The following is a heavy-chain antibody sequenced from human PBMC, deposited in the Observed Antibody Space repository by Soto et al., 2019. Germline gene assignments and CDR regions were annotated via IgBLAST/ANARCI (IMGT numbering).Heavy chain of an antibody. CDR1: GGTFSSYA. CDR2: IIPIFGTA. J-gene: IGHJ6*02. V-gene: IGHV1-69*13. D-gene: IGHD6-13*01. CDR3: ASDFPWLAAAARIGPYYGMDV. Sequence: ASVKVSCKASGGTFSSYAISWVRQAPGQGLEWMGGIIPIFGTANYAQKFQGRVTITADESTSTAYMELSSLRSEDTAVYYCASDFPWLAAAARIGPYYGMDVWGQGTTVTVSS.